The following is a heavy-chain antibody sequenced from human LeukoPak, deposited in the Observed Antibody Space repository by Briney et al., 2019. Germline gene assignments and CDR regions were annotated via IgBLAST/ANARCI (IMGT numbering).Heavy chain of an antibody. CDR2: INEDGSQK. CDR1: GFTFSNSW. V-gene: IGHV3-7*01. D-gene: IGHD2/OR15-2a*01. J-gene: IGHJ3*02. CDR3: ARALSPGAFDI. Sequence: GGSPRLSCADSGFTFSNSWMAWVRQVPGKGLEWVANINEDGSQKNYLDSVKGRFTISRDNAKKSLYLQMNSLRVEDTAVYYCARALSPGAFDIWGQGTMVTVSS.